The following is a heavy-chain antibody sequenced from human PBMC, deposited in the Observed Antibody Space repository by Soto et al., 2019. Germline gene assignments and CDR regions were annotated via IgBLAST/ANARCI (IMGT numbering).Heavy chain of an antibody. CDR1: GGSISSYY. CDR2: IYYSGST. Sequence: SETLSLTCTVSGGSISSYYWSWIRQPPGKGLEWIGYIYYSGSTNYNPSLKSRVTISVDTSKNQFSLKLSSVTAADTAVYYCARDLVGYCSGGSCYSYNWFDPWGQGTLVTVSS. D-gene: IGHD2-15*01. J-gene: IGHJ5*02. V-gene: IGHV4-59*01. CDR3: ARDLVGYCSGGSCYSYNWFDP.